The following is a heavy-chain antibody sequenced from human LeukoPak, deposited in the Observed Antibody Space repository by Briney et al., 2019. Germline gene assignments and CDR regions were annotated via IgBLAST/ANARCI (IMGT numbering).Heavy chain of an antibody. V-gene: IGHV4-34*01. CDR2: INHSGST. CDR3: ARGWFRYYDILTGPPVFEY. J-gene: IGHJ4*02. Sequence: PSETLSLTCAVYGGSFSGYYWSWVRQPPGKGLEWVGEINHSGSTDYNPPLKSRVTISVDTSKNQFSLKLSSVTAADTAVYYCARGWFRYYDILTGPPVFEYWGQGTLVTVSS. D-gene: IGHD3-9*01. CDR1: GGSFSGYY.